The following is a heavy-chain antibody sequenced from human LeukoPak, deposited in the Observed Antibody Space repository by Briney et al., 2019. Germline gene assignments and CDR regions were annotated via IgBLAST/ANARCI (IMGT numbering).Heavy chain of an antibody. V-gene: IGHV5-51*01. J-gene: IGHJ4*02. CDR2: IYPGDSDT. CDR1: GYSFTSYW. Sequence: GESLKISCKGSGYSFTSYWIGWVRQMPGKGLEWMGIIYPGDSDTRYSPAFQGQVTISADKSISTASLQWSSLKASDTAMYYCARFLRYCSGGSCPASLGFGYWGQGTLITVSS. D-gene: IGHD2-15*01. CDR3: ARFLRYCSGGSCPASLGFGY.